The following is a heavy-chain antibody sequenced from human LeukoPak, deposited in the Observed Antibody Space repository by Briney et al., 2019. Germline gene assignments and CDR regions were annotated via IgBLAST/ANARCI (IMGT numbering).Heavy chain of an antibody. CDR3: ARGHCSSTSCSTNNYYYIDV. CDR2: MNPNSNNT. CDR1: GYTFISYD. V-gene: IGHV1-8*01. J-gene: IGHJ6*03. D-gene: IGHD2-2*01. Sequence: ASVKVSYKASGYTFISYDINWVRQATGQGLEWMGWMNPNSNNTGYAQKFQGRVTITRNTSISTAYMELSSLRSEDTAVYYCARGHCSSTSCSTNNYYYIDVWGKGTTVTVSS.